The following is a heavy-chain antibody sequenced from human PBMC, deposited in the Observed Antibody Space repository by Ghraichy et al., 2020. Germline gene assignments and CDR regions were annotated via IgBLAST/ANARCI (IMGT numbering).Heavy chain of an antibody. CDR2: INHSGST. V-gene: IGHV4-34*01. J-gene: IGHJ4*02. Sequence: SETLSLTCAVYGGSFSGYYWSWIRQPPGKGLEWIGEINHSGSTNYNPSLKSRVTISVETSKNQFSLKLSSVTAADTAVYYCARSSTFNYYDSSGYHPHYFDYWGQGTLVTVSS. CDR1: GGSFSGYY. CDR3: ARSSTFNYYDSSGYHPHYFDY. D-gene: IGHD3-22*01.